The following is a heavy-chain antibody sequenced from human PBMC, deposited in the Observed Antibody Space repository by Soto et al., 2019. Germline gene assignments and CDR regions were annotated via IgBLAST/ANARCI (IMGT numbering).Heavy chain of an antibody. D-gene: IGHD3-16*02. Sequence: GGSLRLSCAASGFTFSSYSMNWVRQAPGKGLEWVSSISSSSSYIYYADSVKGRFTISRDNARNSLYRQMNSLRAEDKAVYYCTRDLKITFGGVSVIFYYYYGMDVWGQGTTVTVSS. CDR1: GFTFSSYS. CDR2: ISSSSSYI. V-gene: IGHV3-21*01. J-gene: IGHJ6*02. CDR3: TRDLKITFGGVSVIFYYYYGMDV.